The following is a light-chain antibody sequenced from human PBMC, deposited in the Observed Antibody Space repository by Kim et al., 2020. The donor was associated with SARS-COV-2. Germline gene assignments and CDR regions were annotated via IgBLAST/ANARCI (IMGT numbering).Light chain of an antibody. CDR2: DVS. CDR1: SSDVGGYNY. V-gene: IGLV2-14*04. CDR3: SSYSRSTTSL. J-gene: IGLJ3*02. Sequence: HSITISCTGTSSDVGGYNYVSWYQQYPGKAPKLMIYDVSKRPSGVSNRFSGSKSGNTASLTISGLQAEDEADYYCSSYSRSTTSLFGGGTQLTVL.